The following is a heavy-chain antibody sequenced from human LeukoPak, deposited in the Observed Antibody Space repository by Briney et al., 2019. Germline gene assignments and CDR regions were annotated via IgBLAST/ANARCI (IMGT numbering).Heavy chain of an antibody. CDR2: ISGSGITT. J-gene: IGHJ6*03. CDR3: AKAGGESYYYYMDV. D-gene: IGHD2-8*02. CDR1: GFTFSSYA. V-gene: IGHV3-23*01. Sequence: GGSLRLSCAVSGFTFSSYAMSWVRQAPGKGLEWVSTISGSGITTYYADSVKGRFTTSRDNSKNTLYLQMNSLRAEDTAVYYCAKAGGESYYYYMDVWGKGTTVTVSS.